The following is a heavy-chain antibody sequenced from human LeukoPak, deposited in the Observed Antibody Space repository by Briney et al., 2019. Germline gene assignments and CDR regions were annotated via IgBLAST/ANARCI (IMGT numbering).Heavy chain of an antibody. CDR3: AKGDPPTYYDILTGQDY. Sequence: GGSLRLSCAASGFTFSSYAMSWVRQAPGKGLEWFAGISAGGGSTYYADSVKGRFTISRGNSKNMLYLQLNSLRAEDTAVYYCAKGDPPTYYDILTGQDYWGQGTLVTVSS. D-gene: IGHD3-9*01. CDR2: ISAGGGST. CDR1: GFTFSSYA. V-gene: IGHV3-23*01. J-gene: IGHJ4*02.